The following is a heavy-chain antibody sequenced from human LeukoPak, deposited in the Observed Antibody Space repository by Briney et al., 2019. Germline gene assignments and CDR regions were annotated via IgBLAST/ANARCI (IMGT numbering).Heavy chain of an antibody. V-gene: IGHV3-53*01. J-gene: IGHJ4*02. CDR2: NYSGGST. CDR3: ARVVSSLELWYFEY. Sequence: GGSLRLSCAASGVTVSSNYMSWGRQAPGKGLEGGSVNYSGGSTYYADSVKGRFIISRDNYKNTLYLQMNSLGAEDTAVYYCARVVSSLELWYFEYWGQGTTVTASS. CDR1: GVTVSSNY. D-gene: IGHD3-3*02.